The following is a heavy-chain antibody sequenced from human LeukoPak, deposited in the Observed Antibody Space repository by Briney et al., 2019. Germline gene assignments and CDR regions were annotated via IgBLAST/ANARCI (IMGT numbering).Heavy chain of an antibody. V-gene: IGHV3-7*04. CDR2: IKQDGSEI. CDR1: GFTFSSYW. J-gene: IGHJ5*02. Sequence: PGESLRLSCAASGFTFSSYWMSWVRQAPGRGLQWVASIKQDGSEIYYVDSVKGRFSISRDNDKNSLSPQMNSLRAEDTAVYYCARGHSGRWFWWFGAWGQGTLVTVS. D-gene: IGHD1-26*01. CDR3: ARGHSGRWFWWFGA.